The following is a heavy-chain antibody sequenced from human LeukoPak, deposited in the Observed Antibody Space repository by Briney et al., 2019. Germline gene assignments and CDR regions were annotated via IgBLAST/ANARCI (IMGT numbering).Heavy chain of an antibody. V-gene: IGHV4-34*01. CDR3: ARSPRGSRHAPDY. CDR2: INHSGST. J-gene: IGHJ4*02. D-gene: IGHD1-26*01. CDR1: GGSFSGYY. Sequence: SETLSLTCAVYGGSFSGYYWSWIRQPPGKGLEWIGEINHSGSTNYNPSLKSRVTISVDTSKNQFSLKLSPVTAADTAVYYCARSPRGSRHAPDYWGQGTLVTVSS.